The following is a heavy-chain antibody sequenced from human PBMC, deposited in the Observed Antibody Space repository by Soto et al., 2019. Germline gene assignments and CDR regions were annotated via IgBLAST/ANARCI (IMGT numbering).Heavy chain of an antibody. CDR2: ISPLFSTT. CDR3: AASSAIAAAGYFKC. CDR1: GDLFNNHA. Sequence: QVQLVQSGAEVKEPGSSVKVSCKASGDLFNNHAFNWVRQAPGQGLEWMGRISPLFSTTNYAQKFQGRVTIGADELTTIVYLEVNNLESDDTAMYYCAASSAIAAAGYFKCWCQGTLVTVSP. V-gene: IGHV1-69*01. D-gene: IGHD6-13*01. J-gene: IGHJ4*02.